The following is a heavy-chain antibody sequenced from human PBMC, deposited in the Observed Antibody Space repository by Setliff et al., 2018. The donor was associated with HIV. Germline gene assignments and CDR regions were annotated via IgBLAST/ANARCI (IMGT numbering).Heavy chain of an antibody. J-gene: IGHJ6*03. CDR3: ARCYYNFWSGYPLDYMDV. V-gene: IGHV4-4*08. Sequence: TLSLTCTVSGGSISSHYWSWIRQPPGKGLEWIGHIYTSGSTNYNPSLKSRVTMSVGTSKNQFSLKLSSVTAADTAVYYCARCYYNFWSGYPLDYMDVWGKGTTVTVSS. CDR2: IYTSGST. D-gene: IGHD3-3*01. CDR1: GGSISSHY.